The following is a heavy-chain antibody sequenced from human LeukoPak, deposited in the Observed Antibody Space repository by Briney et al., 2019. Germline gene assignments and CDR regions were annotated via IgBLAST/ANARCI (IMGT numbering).Heavy chain of an antibody. D-gene: IGHD3-3*01. J-gene: IGHJ6*03. Sequence: GGSLRLSCEVSEFPFSIYAMAWVRQAPGQGLEWVSAIDATGSDKYYTDSVKGRFTISRDNSKNTLYLQMNSLRAEDTAVYYCVRDVGFWSGYSAYYYYYMDVWGKGTTVTVSS. V-gene: IGHV3-23*01. CDR2: IDATGSDK. CDR3: VRDVGFWSGYSAYYYYYMDV. CDR1: EFPFSIYA.